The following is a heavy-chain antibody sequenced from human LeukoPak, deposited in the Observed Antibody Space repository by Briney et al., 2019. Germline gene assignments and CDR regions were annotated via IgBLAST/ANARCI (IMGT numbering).Heavy chain of an antibody. J-gene: IGHJ6*03. V-gene: IGHV1-46*03. CDR1: GYTFTSYY. Sequence: ASVKVSCKASGYTFTSYYMHWVRQAPGQGLEWMGIINPSGGSTSYAQKFQGRVTMTRDTSTSTVYMELSSPRSEDTAVYYCARVPGPGHMDVWGKGTTVTVSS. D-gene: IGHD1-1*01. CDR3: ARVPGPGHMDV. CDR2: INPSGGST.